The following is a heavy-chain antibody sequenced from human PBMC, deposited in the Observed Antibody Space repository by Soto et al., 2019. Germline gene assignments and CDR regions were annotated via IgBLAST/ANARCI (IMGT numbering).Heavy chain of an antibody. J-gene: IGHJ4*02. V-gene: IGHV3-30-3*01. CDR3: ARGSFSYGTQWGKHFDY. CDR2: VSYDGNYK. CDR1: GFTFSRHA. D-gene: IGHD5-18*01. Sequence: QVQLVESGGGVVQPGRSLRLSCAASGFTFSRHAMHWVRQAPGKGLDWVAVVSYDGNYKYYADSVKGRFTVSRDNSENALYLQMSSLRDEDTAVYYCARGSFSYGTQWGKHFDYWGQGALVTVSS.